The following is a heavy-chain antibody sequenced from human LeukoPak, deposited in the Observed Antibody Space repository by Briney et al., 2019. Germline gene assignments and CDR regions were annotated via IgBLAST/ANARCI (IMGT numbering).Heavy chain of an antibody. CDR1: GGSFSGYY. D-gene: IGHD3-10*01. CDR2: INHSGST. J-gene: IGHJ5*02. CDR3: ARGPLWFGVSGWFDP. Sequence: SETLSLTCAVYGGSFSGYYWSWIRQPPGKGLEWIGEINHSGSTNYNPSLKSRVTISVDTSKNQFSLKLSSVTAADTAVYYCARGPLWFGVSGWFDPWGQGTLVNGSS. V-gene: IGHV4-34*01.